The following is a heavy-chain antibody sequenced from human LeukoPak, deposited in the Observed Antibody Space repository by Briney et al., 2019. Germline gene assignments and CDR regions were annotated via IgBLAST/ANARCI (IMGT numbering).Heavy chain of an antibody. CDR1: GYTFTGYD. V-gene: IGHV1-2*02. J-gene: IGHJ3*02. CDR3: ARRKPAAAGTGAFDI. CDR2: INPNSGGT. Sequence: ASVKVSCKASGYTFTGYDMHWVRQAPGQGLEWMGWINPNSGGTNYAQKFQGRVTMTRDTSISTAYMELSRLRSDDTAVYYCARRKPAAAGTGAFDIWGQGTMVTVSS. D-gene: IGHD6-13*01.